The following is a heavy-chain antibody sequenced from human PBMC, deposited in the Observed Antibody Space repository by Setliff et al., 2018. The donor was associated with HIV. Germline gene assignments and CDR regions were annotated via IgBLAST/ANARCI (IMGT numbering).Heavy chain of an antibody. CDR3: ARARITMIGGRLEPYAFDR. D-gene: IGHD3-10*01. CDR2: VHSTGTT. V-gene: IGHV4-4*07. J-gene: IGHJ3*01. Sequence: SETLSLTCTVSGGSFSTYYWGWIRQPAGEGPEYIGRVHSTGTTIYNPSLKSRVTMSVDASKNQLSLKLRSVTAADTAVYYCARARITMIGGRLEPYAFDRWGQGTKVTVSS. CDR1: GGSFSTYY.